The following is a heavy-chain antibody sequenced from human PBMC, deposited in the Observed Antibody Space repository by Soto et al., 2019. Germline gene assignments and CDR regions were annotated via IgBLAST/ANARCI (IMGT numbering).Heavy chain of an antibody. V-gene: IGHV1-69*01. D-gene: IGHD6-13*01. CDR2: IIPIFGTA. CDR1: GGTFSSYA. CDR3: ARCSIAAVLLNYYYYGMDV. Sequence: QVQLVQSGAEVKKPGSSVKVSCKASGGTFSSYAISWVRQAPGPGLEWMGGIIPIFGTANYAQKFQGRVTITADESTSTAHMELSSLRSEDTAVYYCARCSIAAVLLNYYYYGMDVWGEGTTVTVSS. J-gene: IGHJ6*04.